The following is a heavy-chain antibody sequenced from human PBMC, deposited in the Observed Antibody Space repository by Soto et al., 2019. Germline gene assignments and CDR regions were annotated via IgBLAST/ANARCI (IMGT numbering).Heavy chain of an antibody. CDR3: AHRPSYCSGGSCYSGFVY. CDR1: GFSLSTTGVG. D-gene: IGHD2-15*01. CDR2: SYWDDDK. Sequence: QITLKESGPTLVKPTQTLTLTCTFSGFSLSTTGVGVGWIRQPPGKALEWIALSYWDDDKRYSPSLKSRLTTTKDTTKNQMVHTMTNMDPVDTATYYCAHRPSYCSGGSCYSGFVYWGQGTLVTVSS. J-gene: IGHJ4*02. V-gene: IGHV2-5*02.